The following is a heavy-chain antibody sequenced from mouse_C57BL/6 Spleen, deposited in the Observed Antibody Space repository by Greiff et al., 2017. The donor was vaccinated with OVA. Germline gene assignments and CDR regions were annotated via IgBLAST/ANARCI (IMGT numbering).Heavy chain of an antibody. J-gene: IGHJ4*01. Sequence: VQLQQPGAELVKPGASVKLSCKASGYTFTSYWMHWVKQRPGQGLEWIGMIHPNSGSTNYNEKFKSKATLTVDKSSSTAYMQLSSLTSEDSAVYYCAREGVYYDYDAMDYWGQGTSVTVSS. CDR2: IHPNSGST. V-gene: IGHV1-64*01. D-gene: IGHD2-1*01. CDR3: AREGVYYDYDAMDY. CDR1: GYTFTSYW.